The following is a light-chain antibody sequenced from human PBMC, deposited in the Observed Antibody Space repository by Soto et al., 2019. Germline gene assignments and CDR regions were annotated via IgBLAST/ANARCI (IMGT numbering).Light chain of an antibody. Sequence: DIQMTQSPSTLSASVGDRVTITCRASQRISSWLAWYQQKPGKAPKLLIYDASSLQSGVPSRFSGSGSGTEFTLTISSLQSEDFATYYCQHRTFGQGTKVDI. CDR3: QHRT. V-gene: IGKV1-5*01. CDR2: DAS. CDR1: QRISSW. J-gene: IGKJ1*01.